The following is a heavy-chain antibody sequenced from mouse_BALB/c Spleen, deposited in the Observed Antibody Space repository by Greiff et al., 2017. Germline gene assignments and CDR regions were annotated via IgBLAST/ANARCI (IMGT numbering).Heavy chain of an antibody. V-gene: IGHV5-12-2*01. CDR1: GFTFSSYT. Sequence: EVHLVESGGGLVQPGGSLKLSCAASGFTFSSYTMSWVRQTPEKRLEWVAYISNGGGSTYYPDTVKGRFTISRDNAKNTLYLQMSSLKSEDTAMYYCARGSSTMITTEYAMDYWGQGTSVTVSS. CDR3: ARGSSTMITTEYAMDY. D-gene: IGHD2-4*01. CDR2: ISNGGGST. J-gene: IGHJ4*01.